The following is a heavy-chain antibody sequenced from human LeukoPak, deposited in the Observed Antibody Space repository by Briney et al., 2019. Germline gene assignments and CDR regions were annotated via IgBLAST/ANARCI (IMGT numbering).Heavy chain of an antibody. CDR2: ISAYNGNT. J-gene: IGHJ5*02. CDR3: ARDGYSSSWYSNNWFDP. CDR1: GYTFTSYG. Sequence: ASVKVSCKASGYTFTSYGISWVRQAPGQGLEWMGWISAYNGNTNYARKLQGRVTMATDTSTSTAYMELRSLRSDDTAVYYCARDGYSSSWYSNNWFDPWGQGTLVTVSS. D-gene: IGHD6-13*01. V-gene: IGHV1-18*01.